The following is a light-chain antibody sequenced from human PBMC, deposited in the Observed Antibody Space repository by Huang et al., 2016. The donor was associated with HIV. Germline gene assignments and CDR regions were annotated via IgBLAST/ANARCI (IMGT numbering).Light chain of an antibody. CDR1: QDINTY. CDR2: ATS. CDR3: QQYYRFPLT. V-gene: IGKV1-8*01. Sequence: AIRITQSPSSLSASTGDKVSITCRASQDINTYLAWYQQKPGKPPSLLIYATSTLQSGVPSRFSGSGSGTDFTLTITHLQSEDFATYYCQQYYRFPLTFGQGSQVEV. J-gene: IGKJ1*01.